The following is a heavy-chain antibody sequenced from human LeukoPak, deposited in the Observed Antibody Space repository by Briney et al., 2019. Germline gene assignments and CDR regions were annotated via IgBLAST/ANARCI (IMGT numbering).Heavy chain of an antibody. CDR2: VYHSGST. V-gene: IGHV4-38-2*02. CDR1: GYSISSGFY. J-gene: IGHJ3*02. CDR3: ARHAVLRYFDWLETPIRGRAFDI. Sequence: PSETLSLTCTVSGYSISSGFYWGWIRPPPGKGLEWIGSVYHSGSTNYNPSLKSRVTISVDTSKNQFSLKLSSVTAADTAVYYCARHAVLRYFDWLETPIRGRAFDIWGQGTMVTVSS. D-gene: IGHD3-9*01.